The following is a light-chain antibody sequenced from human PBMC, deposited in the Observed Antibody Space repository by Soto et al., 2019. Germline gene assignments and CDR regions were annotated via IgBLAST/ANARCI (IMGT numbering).Light chain of an antibody. CDR1: SNDIGEYHY. Sequence: QSALTQPPSASGSPGQSVTIPCTGTSNDIGEYHYVSWYQQHPGKAPKLMIYEVTQRPSGVPHRFSGSKSGNTASLTVSGLQPEDEAEYYCTSYAGSDNPVLFGGGTKLTVL. CDR2: EVT. V-gene: IGLV2-8*01. CDR3: TSYAGSDNPVL. J-gene: IGLJ2*01.